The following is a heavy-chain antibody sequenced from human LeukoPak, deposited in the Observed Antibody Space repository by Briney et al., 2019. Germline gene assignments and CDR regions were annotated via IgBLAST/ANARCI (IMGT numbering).Heavy chain of an antibody. V-gene: IGHV3-11*01. CDR2: ISSSGSTI. CDR3: ARGGVVVAATLVYGMDV. D-gene: IGHD2-15*01. Sequence: GGSLRPSCAASGFTFSDYYMSWIRRAPGKGLEWVSYISSSGSTIYYADSAKGRFTISRDNAKNSLYLQMNSLRAEDTAVYYCARGGVVVAATLVYGMDVWGQGTTVTVSS. J-gene: IGHJ6*02. CDR1: GFTFSDYY.